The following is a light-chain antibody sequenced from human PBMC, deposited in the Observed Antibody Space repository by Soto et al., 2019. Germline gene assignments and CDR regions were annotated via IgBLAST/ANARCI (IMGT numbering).Light chain of an antibody. CDR2: EVN. V-gene: IGLV2-8*01. CDR3: SSYAGGNNWV. Sequence: QSALTQPPSASGSPGQSVTISCTGTSSDVGTHNYVSWYQQNPGKAPKLMLYEVNKRPSGVPDRFSGSKSCNTASLTVSGLQAEDEANYDCSSYAGGNNWVFGGGTKLTVL. J-gene: IGLJ3*02. CDR1: SSDVGTHNY.